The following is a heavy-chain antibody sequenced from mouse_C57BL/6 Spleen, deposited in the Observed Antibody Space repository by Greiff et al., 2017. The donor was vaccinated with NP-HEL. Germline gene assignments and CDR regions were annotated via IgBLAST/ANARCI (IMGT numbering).Heavy chain of an antibody. J-gene: IGHJ3*01. V-gene: IGHV1-7*01. CDR2: INPSSGYT. D-gene: IGHD2-4*01. Sequence: QVQLKESGAELAKPGASVKLSCKASGYTFTSYWMHWVKQRPGQGLEWIGYINPSSGYTKYNQKFKDKATLTADKSSSTAYMQLSSLTYEDSSVYSCSRDYDYGGWFAYWGQGTLVTVSA. CDR1: GYTFTSYW. CDR3: SRDYDYGGWFAY.